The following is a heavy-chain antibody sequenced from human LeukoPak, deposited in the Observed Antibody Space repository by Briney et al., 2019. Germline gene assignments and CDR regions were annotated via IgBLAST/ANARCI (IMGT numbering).Heavy chain of an antibody. CDR3: ARDLKGSAWYVDY. D-gene: IGHD6-19*01. V-gene: IGHV3-21*05. J-gene: IGHJ4*02. CDR2: MNDNGGDI. CDR1: GFIFGKYS. Sequence: PGGSLRLSCAASGFIFGKYSMNWVRQAPGKGLEWVSYMNDNGGDIYYADSVKGRFTISRDNAKNSLFLQMNSLRAEDTAVYYCARDLKGSAWYVDYWGQGTLVTVCS.